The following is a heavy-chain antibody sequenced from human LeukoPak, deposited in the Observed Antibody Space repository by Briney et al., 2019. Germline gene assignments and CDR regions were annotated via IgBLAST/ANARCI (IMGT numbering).Heavy chain of an antibody. J-gene: IGHJ4*02. CDR1: GGSISSGSYY. CDR2: IYTSGST. V-gene: IGHV4-61*02. Sequence: PSETLSLTCTVSGGSISSGSYYWSWIRQPAGKGLEWIGRIYTSGSTNYNPSLKSRVTISVDTSKNQFSLKLSSVTAADTAVYYCARQDGGYSGPKTLWGQGTLVTVSS. D-gene: IGHD5-12*01. CDR3: ARQDGGYSGPKTL.